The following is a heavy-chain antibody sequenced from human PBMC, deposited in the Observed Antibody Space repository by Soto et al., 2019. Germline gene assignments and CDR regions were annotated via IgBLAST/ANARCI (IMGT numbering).Heavy chain of an antibody. D-gene: IGHD2-8*02. CDR1: GFTFDNYA. CDR3: ATIPLYCSDFDC. J-gene: IGHJ4*02. CDR2: ISWNGASI. V-gene: IGHV3-9*01. Sequence: EVQLVESGAGLVQPGRSLRLSCAASGFTFDNYAIHWVRRAPGKGLEWVAAISWNGASIGYADSVKGRFTISRDNAKNSLFLQMNSLTAEDTARYYCATIPLYCSDFDCLGRGTLVSVSS.